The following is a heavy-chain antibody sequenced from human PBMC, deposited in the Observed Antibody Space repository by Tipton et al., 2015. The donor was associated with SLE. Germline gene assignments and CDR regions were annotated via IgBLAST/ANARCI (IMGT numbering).Heavy chain of an antibody. CDR1: GGSISGHY. D-gene: IGHD3-3*01. CDR3: ARTIFDSWIGYHYYYFDY. CDR2: IHYSGNT. Sequence: TLSLTCTVSGGSISGHYWSWIRQPPGKRPEWVGYIHYSGNTNYNPSLKDRVTILVDTSQNQFSLTLYSVTAADAAVYYCARTIFDSWIGYHYYYFDYWGQGTLVTVSS. J-gene: IGHJ4*02. V-gene: IGHV4-59*11.